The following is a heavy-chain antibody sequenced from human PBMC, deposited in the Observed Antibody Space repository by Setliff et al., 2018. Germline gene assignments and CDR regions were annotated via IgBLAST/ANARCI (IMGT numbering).Heavy chain of an antibody. D-gene: IGHD4-17*01. Sequence: PSETLSLTCTVSGGSISSYYWSWIRQPPGKGLEWMGYIYYSGSTNCNPSLMSRVTISVDTSKNQFSLKLSSVTAADTAVYYCARQVYGIFDYWGQGTLVTVSS. CDR1: GGSISSYY. V-gene: IGHV4-59*01. CDR2: IYYSGST. CDR3: ARQVYGIFDY. J-gene: IGHJ4*02.